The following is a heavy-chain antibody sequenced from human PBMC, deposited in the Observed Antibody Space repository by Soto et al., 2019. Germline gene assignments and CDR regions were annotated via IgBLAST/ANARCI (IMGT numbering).Heavy chain of an antibody. CDR1: GYTFTSYD. Sequence: GSVKVSCKASGYTFTSYDITWVRQATGQGLEWMGWMNPNSGNTGYAQKFQGRVTMTRNTSISTAYMKLSSLRSEDTAVYYCATVSALPPSYSSVWLYWGQGTLVTVSS. CDR2: MNPNSGNT. D-gene: IGHD6-19*01. V-gene: IGHV1-8*01. CDR3: ATVSALPPSYSSVWLY. J-gene: IGHJ4*02.